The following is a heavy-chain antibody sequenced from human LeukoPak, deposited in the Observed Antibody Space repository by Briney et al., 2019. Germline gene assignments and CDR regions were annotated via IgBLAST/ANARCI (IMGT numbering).Heavy chain of an antibody. CDR1: ACSISSSSHY. J-gene: IGHJ4*02. Sequence: SETVSLTRTASACSISSSSHYSGRFRQPPVAAPLRIGRIHHSGSTYYNPSLKSRVTISVDTSKNQFSLKLSSVTAADTAVYYCARVRVAAGSFDYWGQGTLVTVSS. V-gene: IGHV4-39*07. CDR2: IHHSGST. CDR3: ARVRVAAGSFDY. D-gene: IGHD6-13*01.